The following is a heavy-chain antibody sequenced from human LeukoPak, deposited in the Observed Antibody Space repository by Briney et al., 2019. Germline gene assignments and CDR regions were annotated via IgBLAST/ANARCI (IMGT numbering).Heavy chain of an antibody. D-gene: IGHD3-10*01. Sequence: GASVKVSCKASGYTFTSYGISWVRQAPGQGLEWMGWISAYNGNTNYAQKLQGRVTMTTDTSTSTAYMELRSLRSDDTAVYYCARYYYGSGSYIPATFYGMDVWAKGPRSPSP. J-gene: IGHJ6*02. V-gene: IGHV1-18*01. CDR3: ARYYYGSGSYIPATFYGMDV. CDR1: GYTFTSYG. CDR2: ISAYNGNT.